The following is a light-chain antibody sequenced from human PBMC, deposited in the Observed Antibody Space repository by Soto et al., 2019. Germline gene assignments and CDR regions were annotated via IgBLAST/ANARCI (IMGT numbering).Light chain of an antibody. J-gene: IGLJ2*01. Sequence: QSALTQPASVSGSPGQSITISCTGTSSDVGGYKYVSWYQQHPGKAPKLMIYDVSNRPSGVSNRFSGSKSGNTASLTISGLQAEDEADYYCSSYTSSSTVVFGGGTKLPS. CDR2: DVS. CDR1: SSDVGGYKY. V-gene: IGLV2-14*01. CDR3: SSYTSSSTVV.